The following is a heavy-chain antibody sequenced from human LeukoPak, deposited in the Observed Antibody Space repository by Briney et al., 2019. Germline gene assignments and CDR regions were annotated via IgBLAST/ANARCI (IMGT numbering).Heavy chain of an antibody. CDR3: ARWFGEPPNFDY. J-gene: IGHJ4*02. CDR1: GFTFSSYA. CDR2: ISGGGGDT. Sequence: GGSLRLSCAASGFTFSSYAVSWVRQASGKGLDWVSAISGGGGDTFFADSVKGRFSISRDNSKNRVFLQMSSLRAEDTAMYYCARWFGEPPNFDYWGQGTLVTVSS. V-gene: IGHV3-23*01. D-gene: IGHD3-10*01.